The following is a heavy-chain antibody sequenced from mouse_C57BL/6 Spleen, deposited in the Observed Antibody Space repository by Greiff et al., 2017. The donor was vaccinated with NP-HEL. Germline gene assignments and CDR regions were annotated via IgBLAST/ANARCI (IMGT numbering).Heavy chain of an antibody. Sequence: VKLVESGPGLVQPSQSLSITCTVSGFSLTSYGVHWVRQSPGKGLEWLGVIWRGGSTDYNAAFMSRLSITKDNSKSQVFFKMNSLQADDTAIYYCAKGAYYYGSSYDYAMDYWGQGTSVTVSS. D-gene: IGHD1-1*01. CDR1: GFSLTSYG. J-gene: IGHJ4*01. CDR2: IWRGGST. CDR3: AKGAYYYGSSYDYAMDY. V-gene: IGHV2-5*01.